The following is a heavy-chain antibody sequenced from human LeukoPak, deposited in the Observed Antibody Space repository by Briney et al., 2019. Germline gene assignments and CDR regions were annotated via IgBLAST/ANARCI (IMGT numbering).Heavy chain of an antibody. J-gene: IGHJ4*02. CDR1: GFTFSNYA. CDR2: ICGNGGNT. D-gene: IGHD4-17*01. Sequence: GGSLRLSCAASGFTFSNYAMSWVRQAPGKGLEWVSSICGNGGNTYYADSVKGRFTISRDNSKNTLYMEMNSVIAEDTAVYHRANPPTVTTFNSWRQGTLVTVSS. V-gene: IGHV3-23*01. CDR3: ANPPTVTTFNS.